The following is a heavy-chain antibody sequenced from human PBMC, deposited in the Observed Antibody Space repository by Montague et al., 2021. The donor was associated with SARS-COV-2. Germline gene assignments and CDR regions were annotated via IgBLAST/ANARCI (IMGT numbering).Heavy chain of an antibody. CDR1: GGSISSHV. J-gene: IGHJ6*02. Sequence: SETLSLTCSVSGGSISSHVWCWIRQPPREGLEWIGNIFYNGNTNYFPSLKSRLTISVETSKTQISLKLASVTAADTAVYYCARGYYGDDGTYQHYYGMDVWGQGTKVTVSS. D-gene: IGHD4-17*01. CDR2: IFYNGNT. CDR3: ARGYYGDDGTYQHYYGMDV. V-gene: IGHV4-59*11.